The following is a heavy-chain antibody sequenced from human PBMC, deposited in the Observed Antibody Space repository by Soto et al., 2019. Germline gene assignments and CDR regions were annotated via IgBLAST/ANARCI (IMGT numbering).Heavy chain of an antibody. V-gene: IGHV3-23*01. CDR3: AKGWAYYFDS. J-gene: IGHJ4*02. CDR2: NSLDGGGT. CDR1: GFTFSNYA. Sequence: PGGSPRLSCSAPGFTFSNYALSWVRQAPGKGLEWVSANSLDGGGTYYTDSVKGRFTISRDNSKNTVYLQMNTLRAEDTALHYCAKGWAYYFDSWGRGTLVTVSS.